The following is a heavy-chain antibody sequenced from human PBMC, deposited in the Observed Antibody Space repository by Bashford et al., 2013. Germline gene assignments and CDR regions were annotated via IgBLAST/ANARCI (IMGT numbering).Heavy chain of an antibody. CDR1: GFTFSSYP. D-gene: IGHD6-19*01. CDR3: ARDGNRGWDLDY. CDR2: ISSGSSAI. Sequence: GGSLRLSCAASGFTFSSYPMNWVRQAPGKGLEWVSYISSGSSAIYYADSVKGRFTISRDNAKNSLYLQMNSLRAEDTAVYYCARDGNRGWDLDYWGQGTLVTVSS. J-gene: IGHJ4*02. V-gene: IGHV3-48*01.